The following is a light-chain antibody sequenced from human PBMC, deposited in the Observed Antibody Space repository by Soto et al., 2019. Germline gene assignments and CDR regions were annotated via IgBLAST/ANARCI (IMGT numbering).Light chain of an antibody. CDR2: AAS. CDR1: PGISSN. J-gene: IGKJ5*01. Sequence: IHLTQSPSSLSTSVGDGVTITCRASPGISSNLAWYQQKPGKAPKLLIYAASTLQSGGPSRFSGSGSGTDFTLTISSLQSVECATCYCQQLHSYPLTVGQETGLEIK. V-gene: IGKV1-9*01. CDR3: QQLHSYPLT.